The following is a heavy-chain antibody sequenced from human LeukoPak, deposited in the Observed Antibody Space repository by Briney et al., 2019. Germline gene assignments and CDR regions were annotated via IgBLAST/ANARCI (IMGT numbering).Heavy chain of an antibody. D-gene: IGHD6-19*01. J-gene: IGHJ5*02. CDR1: GGSFSGYY. CDR2: INHSGST. Sequence: SETLSLTCAVYGGSFSGYYWSWIRQPPGKGLEWIGEINHSGSTNYNPSLKSRVTISVDTSKNQSSLKLSSVTAADTAVYYCARGRRYSSGWLLWFDPWGQGTLVTVSS. V-gene: IGHV4-34*01. CDR3: ARGRRYSSGWLLWFDP.